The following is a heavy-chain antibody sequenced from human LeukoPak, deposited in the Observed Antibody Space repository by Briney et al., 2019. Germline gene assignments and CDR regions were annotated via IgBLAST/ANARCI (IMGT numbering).Heavy chain of an antibody. D-gene: IGHD5-24*01. Sequence: PGGSLRLSCAASGFTFSGSAMHWVRQASGKGLEWVGRIRSKANSYATAYAASVKGRFTISRDDSKNTAYLQMNSLKTEDTAVYYCTRHNAVEMATISLDYWGQGTLVTVSS. V-gene: IGHV3-73*01. CDR2: IRSKANSYAT. CDR3: TRHNAVEMATISLDY. CDR1: GFTFSGSA. J-gene: IGHJ4*02.